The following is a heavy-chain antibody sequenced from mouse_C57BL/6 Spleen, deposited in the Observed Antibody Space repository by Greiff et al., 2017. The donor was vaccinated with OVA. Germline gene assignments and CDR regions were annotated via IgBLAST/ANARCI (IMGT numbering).Heavy chain of an antibody. CDR2: ISDGGSYT. V-gene: IGHV5-4*03. J-gene: IGHJ1*03. Sequence: EVKLLESGGGLVKPGGSLKLSCAASGFTFSSYAMSWVRQTPEKRLEWVATISDGGSYTYYTDNVKGRFNISRDNAKNNLYMQMSHLKSEDTAMYYCARGLLYYGSSHCFFDVWGTGTTVTVSS. D-gene: IGHD1-1*01. CDR1: GFTFSSYA. CDR3: ARGLLYYGSSHCFFDV.